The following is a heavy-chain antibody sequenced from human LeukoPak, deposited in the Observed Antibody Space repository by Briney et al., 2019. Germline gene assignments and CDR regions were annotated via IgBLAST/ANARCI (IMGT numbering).Heavy chain of an antibody. V-gene: IGHV4-4*07. CDR2: IYTSGST. J-gene: IGHJ6*03. Sequence: SETLSLTCTVSGGSISSYYWSWIRQPAGKGLEWIGRIYTSGSTNYNPSLKSRVTMSVDTSKDQFSLKLSSVTAADTAMYYCARRGWSNYRPYDYYYMDVWGKGTTVTVSS. D-gene: IGHD3-10*01. CDR1: GGSISSYY. CDR3: ARRGWSNYRPYDYYYMDV.